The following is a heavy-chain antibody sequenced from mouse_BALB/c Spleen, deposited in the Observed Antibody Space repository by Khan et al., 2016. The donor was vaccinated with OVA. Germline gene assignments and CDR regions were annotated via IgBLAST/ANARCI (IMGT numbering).Heavy chain of an antibody. D-gene: IGHD3-1*01. J-gene: IGHJ4*01. CDR2: IDPFNGGT. CDR1: GYSFTSYY. Sequence: EVQLQQSGPELMKPGASVKISCKASGYSFTSYYIHWVKQSHGKSLEWIGYIDPFNGGTSSHQNFKGKATLTLDKSSSTAYMHLSILTSEDSAVFNGASGGLGLRAYAMDYWGQGTSVTVSS. CDR3: ASGGLGLRAYAMDY. V-gene: IGHV1S135*01.